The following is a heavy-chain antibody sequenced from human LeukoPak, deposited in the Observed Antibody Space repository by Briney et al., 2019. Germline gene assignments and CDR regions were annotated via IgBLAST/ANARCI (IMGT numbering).Heavy chain of an antibody. CDR3: ARQAGWGYNSGAVDY. CDR2: IYYSGST. CDR1: GGSISSYS. J-gene: IGHJ4*02. V-gene: IGHV4-59*08. D-gene: IGHD5-18*01. Sequence: SETLSLTCTVSGGSISSYSWSWLRQPPGKGLEWIGYIYYSGSTNHNPSLKSRVNMSVDTSKNQFSLNLTSVTAADTAVYYCARQAGWGYNSGAVDYWGQGILVTVSS.